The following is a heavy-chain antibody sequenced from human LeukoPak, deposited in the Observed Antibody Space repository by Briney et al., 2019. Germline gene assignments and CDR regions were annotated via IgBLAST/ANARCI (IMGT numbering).Heavy chain of an antibody. Sequence: PGGSLRLSCAASGFTFSSYWMHWVRHAPGKGLVWVSRINIDGSSTSYADSVKGRFPILRDNAKHSLYLQMNSLRPEDAAVYSCAREPPVANMDVWGKGTTVTMSS. V-gene: IGHV3-74*01. CDR1: GFTFSSYW. D-gene: IGHD2-21*01. J-gene: IGHJ6*03. CDR3: AREPPVANMDV. CDR2: INIDGSST.